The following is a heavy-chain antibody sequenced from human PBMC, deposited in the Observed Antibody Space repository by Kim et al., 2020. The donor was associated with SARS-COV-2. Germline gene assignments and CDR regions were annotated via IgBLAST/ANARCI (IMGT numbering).Heavy chain of an antibody. J-gene: IGHJ4*02. V-gene: IGHV1-24*01. Sequence: ASVKVSCKVSGYTLTELSMHWVRQAPGKGLEGMGGFDPEDGETIYAQKFQGRVTMTEDTSTDTVYMDLSILRSEYTAFYYCATLDSSGYYEEYYFDYWGQGTLVSVSS. CDR1: GYTLTELS. D-gene: IGHD3-22*01. CDR2: FDPEDGET. CDR3: ATLDSSGYYEEYYFDY.